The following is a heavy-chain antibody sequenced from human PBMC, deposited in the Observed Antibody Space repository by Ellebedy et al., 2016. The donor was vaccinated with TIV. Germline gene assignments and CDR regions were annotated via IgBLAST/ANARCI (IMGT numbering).Heavy chain of an antibody. D-gene: IGHD2-2*01. Sequence: GESLKISCAASGFSVSRQYMSWVRQAPGKGLEWVSYISSSSSTIYYADSVKGRFTISRDNAKNSLYLQMNSLRAEDTAVYYCATYAAPYWGRGTLVTVSS. CDR2: ISSSSSTI. J-gene: IGHJ4*02. CDR1: GFSVSRQY. CDR3: ATYAAPY. V-gene: IGHV3-48*01.